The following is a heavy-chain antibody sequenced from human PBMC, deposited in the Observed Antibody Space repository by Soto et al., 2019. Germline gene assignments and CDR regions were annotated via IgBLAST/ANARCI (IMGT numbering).Heavy chain of an antibody. CDR3: AREGGSGYDILTGYYCCWYFEL. V-gene: IGHV3-7*03. D-gene: IGHD3-9*01. CDR1: GFTFSSYW. Sequence: PGRSLRLSCAASGFTFSSYWMSWVRQAPGKGLEWVANIKQDGSEKYYVDSVKGRFTISRDNAKNSLYLQMNSLRAEDTAVYYCAREGGSGYDILTGYYCCWYFELSDRGTLVIVSS. J-gene: IGHJ2*01. CDR2: IKQDGSEK.